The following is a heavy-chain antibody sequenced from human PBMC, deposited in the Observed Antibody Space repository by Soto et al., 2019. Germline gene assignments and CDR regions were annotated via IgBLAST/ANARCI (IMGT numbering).Heavy chain of an antibody. CDR1: GGSISSSIYY. V-gene: IGHV4-39*01. CDR3: ARTRVVATIIDNYYYGMDV. Sequence: SETLSLTCTVSGGSISSSIYYWGWIRQPPGKGLEWIGNIYYSGSTYYNPSLKSRVTVSVDTSKNQFSLKLSSVTAADTAVYYCARTRVVATIIDNYYYGMDVWGQGTTVTVSS. J-gene: IGHJ6*02. CDR2: IYYSGST. D-gene: IGHD5-12*01.